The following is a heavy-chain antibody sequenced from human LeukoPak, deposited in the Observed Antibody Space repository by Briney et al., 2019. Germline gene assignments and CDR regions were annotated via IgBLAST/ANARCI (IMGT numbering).Heavy chain of an antibody. Sequence: PSETLSLTCTVSGGSISSYYWSWIRQPPGKGLEWIGYIYYSGSTNYNPSLKSRVTISVDTSKNQFSLKLSSVTAADTAVYYCARGQYYYDSSDDAPDGAFDIWGQGTMVTVSS. D-gene: IGHD3-22*01. CDR2: IYYSGST. J-gene: IGHJ3*02. CDR1: GGSISSYY. V-gene: IGHV4-59*08. CDR3: ARGQYYYDSSDDAPDGAFDI.